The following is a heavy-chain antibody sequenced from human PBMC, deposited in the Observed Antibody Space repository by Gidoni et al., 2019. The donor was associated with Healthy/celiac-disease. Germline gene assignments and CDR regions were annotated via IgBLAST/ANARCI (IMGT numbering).Heavy chain of an antibody. CDR2: ISYDGSNK. J-gene: IGHJ4*02. CDR3: AKNQYYYGSGSYFVVVDY. D-gene: IGHD3-10*01. Sequence: QVQLVESGGGVVQPGRSLRLSCAASGFTFSSYGMHWVRQAPGKGLEWVAVISYDGSNKYYADSVKGRFTISRDNSKNTLYLQMNSLRAEDTAVYYCAKNQYYYGSGSYFVVVDYWGQGTLVTVSS. CDR1: GFTFSSYG. V-gene: IGHV3-30*18.